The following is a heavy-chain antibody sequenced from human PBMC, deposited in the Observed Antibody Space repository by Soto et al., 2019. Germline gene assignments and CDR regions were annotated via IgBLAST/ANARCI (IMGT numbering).Heavy chain of an antibody. D-gene: IGHD6-19*01. J-gene: IGHJ4*02. CDR3: ARLGGKLWPPKYFDF. V-gene: IGHV4-39*01. Sequence: QLQLQESGPGLMKPSETLSLTCTVSGGSISSTSYYWGWIRQPPGKGLEFIGIIYYSGITYYNPSLKSRVTITVDTSKNQFSLELSPVTAADTAVFYCARLGGKLWPPKYFDFWGQGTLVTVSS. CDR2: IYYSGIT. CDR1: GGSISSTSYY.